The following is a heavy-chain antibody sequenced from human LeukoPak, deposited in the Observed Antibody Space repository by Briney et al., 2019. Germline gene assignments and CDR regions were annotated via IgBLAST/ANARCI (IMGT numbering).Heavy chain of an antibody. CDR1: GFTFSSYS. CDR2: ISIISSTI. J-gene: IGHJ4*02. V-gene: IGHV3-48*01. Sequence: GGSLRLSCAASGFTFSSYSMNWVRQAPGKGLEWVSYISIISSTIYYADSVKGRFTISRDNAKNSLYLQMNSLRAEDTAVYYCARGCSSTSCYLFIGFDYWGQGTLVTVSS. D-gene: IGHD2-2*01. CDR3: ARGCSSTSCYLFIGFDY.